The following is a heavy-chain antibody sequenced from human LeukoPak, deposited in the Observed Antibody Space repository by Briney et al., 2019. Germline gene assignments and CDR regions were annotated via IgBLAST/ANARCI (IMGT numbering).Heavy chain of an antibody. CDR3: ARDKGSGSSGYFFLDY. Sequence: SVKVSCKASGGTFSSYAISWVRQAPGQGLEWMGRIIPIFGTANYAQKFQGRVTITTDESTSTAYMELSSLRSEDTAVYYCARDKGSGSSGYFFLDYWGQGTLVTVSS. CDR2: IIPIFGTA. CDR1: GGTFSSYA. V-gene: IGHV1-69*05. J-gene: IGHJ4*02. D-gene: IGHD3-22*01.